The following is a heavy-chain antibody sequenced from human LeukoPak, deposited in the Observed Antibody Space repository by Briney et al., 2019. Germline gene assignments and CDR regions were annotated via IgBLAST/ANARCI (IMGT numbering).Heavy chain of an antibody. CDR3: ARVPVAIAVAGIDY. D-gene: IGHD6-19*01. CDR1: GYTFTSYG. Sequence: ASVKVSFKASGYTFTSYGISWVRQAPGQGLEWMGWISAYNGNTNYAQKLQGRVTMTTDTSTSTAYMELRSLRSDDTAVYYCARVPVAIAVAGIDYWGQGTLVTVSS. CDR2: ISAYNGNT. J-gene: IGHJ4*02. V-gene: IGHV1-18*04.